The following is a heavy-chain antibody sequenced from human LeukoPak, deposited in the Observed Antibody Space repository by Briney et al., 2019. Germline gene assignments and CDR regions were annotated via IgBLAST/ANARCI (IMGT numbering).Heavy chain of an antibody. CDR2: ISGSGGST. Sequence: GGSLRLSRAASGFTFSSYAMSWVRQAPGKGLEWVSAISGSGGSTYYADSVKGRFTISRDNSKNTLYLQMNSLRAEDTAVYYCAKDPRYYYDSSGYPFSGYWGQGTLVTVSS. CDR3: AKDPRYYYDSSGYPFSGY. J-gene: IGHJ4*02. D-gene: IGHD3-22*01. CDR1: GFTFSSYA. V-gene: IGHV3-23*01.